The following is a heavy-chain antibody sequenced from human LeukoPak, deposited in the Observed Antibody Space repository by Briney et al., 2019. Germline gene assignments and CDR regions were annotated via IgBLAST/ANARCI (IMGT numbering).Heavy chain of an antibody. CDR3: AREQLDYIDY. J-gene: IGHJ4*02. V-gene: IGHV4-34*01. CDR2: INHSGST. Sequence: SETLSLTCAVYDGSFSGYSWTWIRQPPGKGLEWIGEINHSGSTNYNPSLKSRVTISVDTSKNQFSLKLSSVTAADTALYYCAREQLDYIDYWGQGTLVTVSS. D-gene: IGHD6-13*01. CDR1: DGSFSGYS.